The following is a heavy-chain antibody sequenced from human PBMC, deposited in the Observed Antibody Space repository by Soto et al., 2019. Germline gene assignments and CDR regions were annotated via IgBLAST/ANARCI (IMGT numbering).Heavy chain of an antibody. CDR3: ATLSNDFWSGPNSWFDP. V-gene: IGHV1-24*01. CDR2: FDPEDGET. CDR1: GYTLTELS. D-gene: IGHD3-3*01. Sequence: RASVKVSCKVSGYTLTELSMHWVRQAPGKGLEWMGGFDPEDGETIYAQKFQGRVTMTEDTSTDTAYMELSSLRSEDTAVYYCATLSNDFWSGPNSWFDPWGQGTLVTVSS. J-gene: IGHJ5*02.